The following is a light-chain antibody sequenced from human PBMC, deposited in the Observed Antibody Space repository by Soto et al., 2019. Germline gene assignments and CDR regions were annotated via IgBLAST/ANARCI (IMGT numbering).Light chain of an antibody. CDR3: QQYNNWPPIT. CDR1: QSVSRY. V-gene: IGKV3D-15*01. CDR2: DAS. J-gene: IGKJ5*01. Sequence: EIVLTQSPATLSLSPGERATLSCRASQSVSRYLAWYQQKPGQAPRLLIYDASSRATGVPARFSGSGSGTEFTLTISSLQSEDFAVYYCQQYNNWPPITFGQGTRLEIK.